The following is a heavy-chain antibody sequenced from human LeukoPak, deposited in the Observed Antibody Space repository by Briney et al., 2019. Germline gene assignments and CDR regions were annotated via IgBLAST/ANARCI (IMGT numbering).Heavy chain of an antibody. Sequence: EGSLRLSCAASGFTFSSYGMSWVRQAPGKGLEWVSAISGSGGSTYYADSVKGRFTISRDNSKNTLYLQMNSLRAEDTAVYYCAKVESRFGELLSLDYWGQGTLVTVSS. CDR1: GFTFSSYG. CDR3: AKVESRFGELLSLDY. V-gene: IGHV3-23*01. D-gene: IGHD3-10*01. J-gene: IGHJ4*02. CDR2: ISGSGGST.